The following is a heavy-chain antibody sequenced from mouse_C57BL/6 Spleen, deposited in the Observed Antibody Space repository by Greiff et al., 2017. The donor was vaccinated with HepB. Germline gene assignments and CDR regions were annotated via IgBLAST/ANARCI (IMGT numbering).Heavy chain of an antibody. CDR2: IHPNSGST. Sequence: QVQLKQPGAELVKPGASVKLSCKASGYTFTSYWMHWVKQRPGQGLEWIGMIHPNSGSTNYNEKFKSKATLTVDKSSSTAYMQLSSLTSEDSAVYYCARAPLYGSSLDYWGQGTTLTVSS. D-gene: IGHD1-1*01. V-gene: IGHV1-64*01. CDR1: GYTFTSYW. CDR3: ARAPLYGSSLDY. J-gene: IGHJ2*01.